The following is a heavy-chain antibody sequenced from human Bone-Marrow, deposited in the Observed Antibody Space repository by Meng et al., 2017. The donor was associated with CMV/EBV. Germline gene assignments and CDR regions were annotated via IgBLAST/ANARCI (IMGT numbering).Heavy chain of an antibody. CDR3: AREAPYYDFWSGYPRDAFDI. CDR1: GYSISSGYY. D-gene: IGHD3-3*01. CDR2: IYHSGST. J-gene: IGHJ3*02. Sequence: SETLSLTCTVSGYSISSGYYWGWVRQPPGKGLEWIGSIYHSGSTYYNPSLKSRVTISVDTSKNQFSLKLSSVTAADTAVYYCAREAPYYDFWSGYPRDAFDIWGQGTMVTVSS. V-gene: IGHV4-38-2*02.